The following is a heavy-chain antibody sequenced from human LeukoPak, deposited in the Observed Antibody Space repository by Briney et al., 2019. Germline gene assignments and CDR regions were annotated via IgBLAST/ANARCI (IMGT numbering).Heavy chain of an antibody. J-gene: IGHJ2*01. CDR2: IYYSGST. V-gene: IGHV4-59*01. CDR3: ARITPTFNFDL. D-gene: IGHD2-15*01. CDR1: GGSISSYY. Sequence: KPSETPSLTCTVSGGSISSYYWSWIRQPPGKGLEWIGYIYYSGSTNYNPSLKSRVTISVDTSKNQFSLKLSSVTAADTAVYYCARITPTFNFDLWGRGTLVTVSS.